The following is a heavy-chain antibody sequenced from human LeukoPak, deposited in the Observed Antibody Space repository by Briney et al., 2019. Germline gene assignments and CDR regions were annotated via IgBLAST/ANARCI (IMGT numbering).Heavy chain of an antibody. CDR1: GFTLSSYN. CDR3: AKDGLWGSHPRHYYYYMGV. V-gene: IGHV3-21*04. J-gene: IGHJ6*03. CDR2: ISSSSTNI. D-gene: IGHD3/OR15-3a*01. Sequence: PGGSLRLSCADSGFTLSSYNMNWVRQAPGKGLEWVSFISSSSTNIYYADSVKGRFTISRDNSKNTLYLQMNSLRAEDTAVYYCAKDGLWGSHPRHYYYYMGVWGKGTTVTVSS.